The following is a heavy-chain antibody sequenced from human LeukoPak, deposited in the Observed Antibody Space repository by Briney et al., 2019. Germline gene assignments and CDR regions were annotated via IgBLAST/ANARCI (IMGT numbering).Heavy chain of an antibody. D-gene: IGHD3-3*01. V-gene: IGHV3-9*03. CDR3: ARERQNKAFWSGGGY. J-gene: IGHJ4*02. CDR1: GVTFDDYA. Sequence: GGPLRLSCAASGVTFDDYAMHWFRQAPGMSPEWASGISWNSGTIGYADSVKGRFTISRDNAKNSLYLQMNSLRPEDMALYYCARERQNKAFWSGGGYWGQGTLVTASS. CDR2: ISWNSGTI.